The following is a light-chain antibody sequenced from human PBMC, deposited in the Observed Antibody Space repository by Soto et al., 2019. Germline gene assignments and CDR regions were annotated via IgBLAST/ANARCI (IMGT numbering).Light chain of an antibody. V-gene: IGKV3-15*01. CDR1: QSVSSK. CDR3: QQYNNWPLMYT. J-gene: IGKJ2*01. CDR2: GAS. Sequence: EIVMTQSPATLSVSPGERATLSCRASQSVSSKLAWYRQKPGQAPRLLIYGASTRATGIPARFSGSGSGTEFTLTISSLQSEDFAVYYCQQYNNWPLMYTFGQGTKLEIK.